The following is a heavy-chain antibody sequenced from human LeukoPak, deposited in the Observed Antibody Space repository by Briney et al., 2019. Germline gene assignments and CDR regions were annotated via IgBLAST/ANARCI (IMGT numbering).Heavy chain of an antibody. CDR2: INSDGSST. D-gene: IGHD2-2*03. V-gene: IGHV3-74*01. CDR1: GFTFSSYW. CDR3: ARLDIVVVPAAESSVRFDP. Sequence: QPGGSLRLSCAASGFTFSSYWMHWFRQAPGKGLVWVSRINSDGSSTSYADSVKGRFTISRDNAKNTLYLQMNSLRAEDTAVYYCARLDIVVVPAAESSVRFDPWGQGTLVTVSS. J-gene: IGHJ5*02.